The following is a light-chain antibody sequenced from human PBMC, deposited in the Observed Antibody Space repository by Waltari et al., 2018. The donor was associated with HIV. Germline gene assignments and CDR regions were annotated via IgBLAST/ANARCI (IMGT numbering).Light chain of an antibody. CDR2: EVS. CDR3: CSYVGVVNSFVL. CDR1: SSNL. V-gene: IGLV2-23*02. Sequence: QSALSQPASVSGSPGQSITISCTGTSSNLVSWYQQHPGKAPNLIIYEVSKRPSGVSDRFSASKSCNTAPLTISGLQAEDEADYHCCSYVGVVNSFVLFGGGTKLTVL. J-gene: IGLJ2*01.